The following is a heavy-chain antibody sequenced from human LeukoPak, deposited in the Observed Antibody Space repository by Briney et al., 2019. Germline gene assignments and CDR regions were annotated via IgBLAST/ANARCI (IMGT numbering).Heavy chain of an antibody. CDR2: INTDGSST. Sequence: GGSLRLSCTASGFTFNNYWMHWVRQAPGKGPVWVSRINTDGSSTSYADSVKGRFTISRDDSKNTLYLQMNSLRAEDTALYYCVKASSSSPQYNWFDAWGQGTLVTVSS. CDR1: GFTFNNYW. D-gene: IGHD6-6*01. J-gene: IGHJ5*02. V-gene: IGHV3-74*01. CDR3: VKASSSSPQYNWFDA.